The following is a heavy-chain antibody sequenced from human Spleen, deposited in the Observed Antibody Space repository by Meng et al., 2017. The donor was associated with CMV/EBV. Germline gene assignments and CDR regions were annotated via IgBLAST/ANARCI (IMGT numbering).Heavy chain of an antibody. D-gene: IGHD2-21*01. J-gene: IGHJ4*02. CDR3: ARDIPPGY. V-gene: IGHV3-53*01. Sequence: LSLSCAASGFTVSNNSINWVRQAPGKGLEWVSVIYAGGSTYYADSVKGRFTISRDNSENTVFLQMNSLRAEDTAVYYCARDIPPGYWGQGTLVTVSS. CDR2: IYAGGST. CDR1: GFTVSNNS.